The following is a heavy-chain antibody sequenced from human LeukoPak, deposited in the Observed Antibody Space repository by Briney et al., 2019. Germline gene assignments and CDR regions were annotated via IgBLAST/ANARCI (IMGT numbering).Heavy chain of an antibody. CDR1: GYIFSNYW. J-gene: IGHJ4*02. V-gene: IGHV5-51*01. CDR3: ARHIQSSSGLDY. D-gene: IGHD3-22*01. Sequence: GESLKISCKGSGYIFSNYWIGWVRQMPGKGLEWMGIIYPGDSDTRYSPFFQGQVTISADKSISTAYLQWSSLKASDTAMYYCARHIQSSSGLDYWGQGTLVTVSS. CDR2: IYPGDSDT.